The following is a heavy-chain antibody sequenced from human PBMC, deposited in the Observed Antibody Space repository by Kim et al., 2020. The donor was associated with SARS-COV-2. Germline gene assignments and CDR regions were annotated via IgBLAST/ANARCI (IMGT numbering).Heavy chain of an antibody. V-gene: IGHV1-18*04. J-gene: IGHJ6*02. CDR3: AREGYCSGGRCYRPTDYSYYGMDV. CDR2: ISGYNDNI. D-gene: IGHD2-15*01. Sequence: ASVKVSCKASGYTFNNYGINWVRQAPGQGLEWMGWISGYNDNINYAQKFQGRVTMTADTSTTTDYMELRSLRSDDTAVYYCAREGYCSGGRCYRPTDYSYYGMDVWGQGTTVTVSS. CDR1: GYTFNNYG.